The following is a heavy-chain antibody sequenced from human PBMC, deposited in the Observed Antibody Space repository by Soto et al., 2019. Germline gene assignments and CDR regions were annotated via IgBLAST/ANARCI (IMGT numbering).Heavy chain of an antibody. CDR3: ATSICGGDCYSGY. CDR1: GGSISSSSYY. D-gene: IGHD2-21*02. J-gene: IGHJ4*02. CDR2: IYYSGST. Sequence: SETLSLTCTVSGGSISSSSYYWGWIRQPPGKGLEWIGSIYYSGSTYYNPSLKSRVTISVDTSKNQFSLKLSSVTAADTAVYYCATSICGGDCYSGYWGQGTPVTVSS. V-gene: IGHV4-39*01.